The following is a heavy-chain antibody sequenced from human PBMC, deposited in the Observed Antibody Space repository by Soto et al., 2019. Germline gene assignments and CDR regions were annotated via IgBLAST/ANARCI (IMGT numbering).Heavy chain of an antibody. J-gene: IGHJ5*02. Sequence: EVQLVESGGGLVQPGGSLRLSCAASGFTFSSFWMHWVRQAPGKVPVWVSGINSDGSSTNYADSVKGRFTIYRDNAKNTMSLQMTSLRAEDTALYYCARPARSDWARSFDPWGQGTLVTVSS. D-gene: IGHD2-21*02. V-gene: IGHV3-74*01. CDR1: GFTFSSFW. CDR2: INSDGSST. CDR3: ARPARSDWARSFDP.